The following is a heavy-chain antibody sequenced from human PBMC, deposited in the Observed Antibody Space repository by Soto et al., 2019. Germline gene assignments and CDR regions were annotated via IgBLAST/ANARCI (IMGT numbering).Heavy chain of an antibody. CDR3: AREASVLIPAAQPSRFDS. Sequence: ASVKVSCKGFGYSFMKYGINWVRQAPGQGLEWVGWISPYSGYTHSAQKFHGRLTLTTDTAASTAYMELRILRSADTALYYCAREASVLIPAAQPSRFDSWGQGALVTVSS. CDR2: ISPYSGYT. V-gene: IGHV1-18*01. CDR1: GYSFMKYG. J-gene: IGHJ4*02. D-gene: IGHD2-2*01.